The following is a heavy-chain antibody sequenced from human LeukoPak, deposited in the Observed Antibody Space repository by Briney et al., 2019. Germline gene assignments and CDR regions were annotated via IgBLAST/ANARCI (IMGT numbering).Heavy chain of an antibody. J-gene: IGHJ4*02. D-gene: IGHD6-19*01. CDR2: INHSGST. CDR3: AKSYSSGRQAYYFDY. V-gene: IGHV4-34*01. Sequence: SETLSLTCAVYGGSFIGYYWSWIRQPPVKGLEWTGEINHSGSTNYNPSLKSRVTISVDTSKNQFSLKLSSVTAADTAVYYCAKSYSSGRQAYYFDYWGQGTLVTVSS. CDR1: GGSFIGYY.